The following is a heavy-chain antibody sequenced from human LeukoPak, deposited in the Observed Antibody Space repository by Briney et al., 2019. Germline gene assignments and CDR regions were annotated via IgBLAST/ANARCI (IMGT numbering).Heavy chain of an antibody. CDR2: IYTSGST. D-gene: IGHD3-22*01. V-gene: IGHV4-4*07. CDR1: GVSISAYY. J-gene: IGHJ4*02. CDR3: ARDWCYYETEYYCDD. Sequence: SETLCLTCTVSGVSISAYYRSWIRQTAGKGLEWIVRIYTSGSTPTNTSPKRRVSTSIDKSKNQCSLQLSSVTAADTAVYYCARDWCYYETEYYCDDGGRGTLVTVS.